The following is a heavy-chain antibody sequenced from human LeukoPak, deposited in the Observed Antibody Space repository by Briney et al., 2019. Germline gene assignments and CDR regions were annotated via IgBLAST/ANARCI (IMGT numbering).Heavy chain of an antibody. CDR3: ARERSITMIADAFDI. CDR2: INPNSGGT. CDR1: GYTFTGYY. D-gene: IGHD3-22*01. J-gene: IGHJ3*02. V-gene: IGHV1-2*02. Sequence: ASVKVSCQASGYTFTGYYMHWVRQAPGQGLEWMGWINPNSGGTNYAQKFQGRVTMTRDTSISTAYMELSRLRSDGTAVYYCARERSITMIADAFDIWGQGTMVTVSS.